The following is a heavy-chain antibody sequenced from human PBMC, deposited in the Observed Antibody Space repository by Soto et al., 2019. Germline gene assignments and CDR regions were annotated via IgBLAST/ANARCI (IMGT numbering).Heavy chain of an antibody. D-gene: IGHD6-19*01. Sequence: SVKVSCKASVGTFSSYAISWVRQAPGQGLEWMGGIIPIFGTANYAQKFQGRVTITADESTSTAYMELSSLRSEDTAVYYFVAGGYSSGWMDPNYYYGMDVCGQGTTVTVSS. CDR2: IIPIFGTA. J-gene: IGHJ6*02. CDR1: VGTFSSYA. CDR3: VAGGYSSGWMDPNYYYGMDV. V-gene: IGHV1-69*13.